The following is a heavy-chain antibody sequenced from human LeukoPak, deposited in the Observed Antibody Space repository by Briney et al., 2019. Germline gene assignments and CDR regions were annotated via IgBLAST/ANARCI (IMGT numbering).Heavy chain of an antibody. D-gene: IGHD3-3*01. Sequence: GESLKISCKGSGYSFTSYWIGWVRQMPGKGLEWMGIIYPGDSDTRYSPSFQGQVTISADKSISTAYLQWSSLKASDTAMYYCARLTTIFGVVTTNWFDPWGQGTLVTVSS. CDR1: GYSFTSYW. CDR3: ARLTTIFGVVTTNWFDP. V-gene: IGHV5-51*01. J-gene: IGHJ5*02. CDR2: IYPGDSDT.